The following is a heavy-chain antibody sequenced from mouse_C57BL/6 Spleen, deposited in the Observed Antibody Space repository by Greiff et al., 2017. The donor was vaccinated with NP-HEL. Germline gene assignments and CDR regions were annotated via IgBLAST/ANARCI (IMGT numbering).Heavy chain of an antibody. CDR2: IWSGGST. J-gene: IGHJ4*01. Sequence: VQLQQSGPGLVQPSQSLSITCTVSGFSLTSYGVHWVRQSPGKGLEWLGVIWSGGSTDYNVAFIPRRSISKDNSKSQVFFKMNSLQADDTAIYYCARKATVGDAMDYWGQGTSVTVSS. V-gene: IGHV2-2*01. D-gene: IGHD1-1*01. CDR3: ARKATVGDAMDY. CDR1: GFSLTSYG.